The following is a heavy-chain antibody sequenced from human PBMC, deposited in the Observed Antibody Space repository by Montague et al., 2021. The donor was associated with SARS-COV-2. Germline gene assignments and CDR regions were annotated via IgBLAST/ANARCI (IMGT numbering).Heavy chain of an antibody. V-gene: IGHV4-34*01. CDR3: TRGDLRYSSSWYLDY. J-gene: IGHJ4*02. CDR1: GGSFSGYY. CDR2: INHSGST. Sequence: SETLSLTYAVYGGSFSGYYWSWIRQPPGKGLEWIGEINHSGSTNYNPSLTSRVTISVDTSKNQFSLKLSSVTAADTAVYYCTRGDLRYSSSWYLDYWGQGTLVTVSS. D-gene: IGHD6-13*01.